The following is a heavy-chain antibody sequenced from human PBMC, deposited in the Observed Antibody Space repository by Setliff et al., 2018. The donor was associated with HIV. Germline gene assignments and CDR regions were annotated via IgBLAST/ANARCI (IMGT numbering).Heavy chain of an antibody. V-gene: IGHV3-48*03. CDR1: GFTFSSYE. CDR3: ARVGPAPARTQTFQH. J-gene: IGHJ1*01. Sequence: GGSLRLSCAASGFTFSSYEMNWVRQAPGKGLEWVSYISSSGSTIYYADSVKGRFTISRDNAKNSLYLQMNSLRAEDTAVYYCARVGPAPARTQTFQHWGQGTLVTVSS. CDR2: ISSSGSTI.